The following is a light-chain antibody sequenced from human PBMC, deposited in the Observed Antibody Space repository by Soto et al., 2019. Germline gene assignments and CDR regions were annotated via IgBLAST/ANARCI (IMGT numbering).Light chain of an antibody. CDR2: GAS. CDR3: QQYNNWPPLT. J-gene: IGKJ5*01. Sequence: EIVLTQSPATLSLSPGERATLSCGASQSVSSNLAWYQQKPGQAPRLLIYGASTRATGIPARFSGSGSGTEFTLTISSLQSEDFAVYYCQQYNNWPPLTFGQGTRLEIK. V-gene: IGKV3-15*01. CDR1: QSVSSN.